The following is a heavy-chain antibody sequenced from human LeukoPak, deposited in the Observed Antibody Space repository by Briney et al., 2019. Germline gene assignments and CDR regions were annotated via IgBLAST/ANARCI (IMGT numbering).Heavy chain of an antibody. Sequence: SETLSLTCTVSGGSISSYYWSWIRQPPGKGLEWIGYIYYSGSTNYNPSLKSQVTISVDTSKNQFSLKLSSVTAADTAVYYCARARYDFWSGYYGYYFDYWGQGTLVTVSS. D-gene: IGHD3-3*01. CDR3: ARARYDFWSGYYGYYFDY. CDR1: GGSISSYY. CDR2: IYYSGST. J-gene: IGHJ4*02. V-gene: IGHV4-59*08.